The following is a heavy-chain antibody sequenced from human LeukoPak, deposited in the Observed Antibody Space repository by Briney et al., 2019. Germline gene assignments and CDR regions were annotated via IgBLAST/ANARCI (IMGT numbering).Heavy chain of an antibody. CDR3: AKECTPSSPLGELVS. Sequence: GGSLRLSCAVSGFTLDSFAMHWVRQAPGKGLEWVALIRHDETNEFYADGVQGRFTISRDTSKKIVYLQMNNLRAEDTALYYCAKECTPSSPLGELVSWGQGTLVTVSS. D-gene: IGHD6-6*01. J-gene: IGHJ4*02. CDR2: IRHDETNE. CDR1: GFTLDSFA. V-gene: IGHV3-30*02.